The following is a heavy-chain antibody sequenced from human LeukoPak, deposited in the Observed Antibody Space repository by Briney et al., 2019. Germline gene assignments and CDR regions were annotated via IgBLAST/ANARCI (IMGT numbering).Heavy chain of an antibody. D-gene: IGHD3-10*01. CDR2: IDSDGSRI. CDR1: GFTFSTSW. Sequence: GGSQRLSCEGSGFTFSTSWMHWVRQAPGKGLVWVSRIDSDGSRITYADSVKGRFAISRDNAKNTVYLQMNSLRAEDTAVYYCARGRSGSYGFFDYWSLGNLVTVSS. J-gene: IGHJ4*02. CDR3: ARGRSGSYGFFDY. V-gene: IGHV3-74*03.